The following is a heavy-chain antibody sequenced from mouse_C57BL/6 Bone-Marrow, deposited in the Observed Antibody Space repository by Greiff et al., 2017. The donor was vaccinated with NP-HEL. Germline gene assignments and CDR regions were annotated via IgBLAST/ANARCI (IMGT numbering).Heavy chain of an antibody. J-gene: IGHJ2*01. CDR1: GYTFTSYW. V-gene: IGHV1-50*01. Sequence: QVQLQQPGAELVKPGASVKLSCKASGYTFTSYWMQWVKQRPGQGLEWIGEIDPSDSYTNYNQKFKGKATLTVDTSSSTAYMQLSSLTSEDSAVYYCARGGEGPDYWGQGTTLTVSS. CDR3: ARGGEGPDY. D-gene: IGHD3-3*01. CDR2: IDPSDSYT.